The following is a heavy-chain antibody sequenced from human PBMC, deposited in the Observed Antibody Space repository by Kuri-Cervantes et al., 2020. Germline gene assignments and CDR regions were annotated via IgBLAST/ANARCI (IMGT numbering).Heavy chain of an antibody. CDR1: GFSLSTSGVG. D-gene: IGHD3-22*01. J-gene: IGHJ4*02. Sequence: SGPTLVKPTQTLTLTCTFSGFSLSTSGVGVGWICQPPGKALEWLALIYWDDDKRYSPSLKSRLTITKDTSKNQVVLTMTNMDPVDTATYYCAHRVGGYYSGYFDYWGQGTLVTVSS. CDR3: AHRVGGYYSGYFDY. CDR2: IYWDDDK. V-gene: IGHV2-5*02.